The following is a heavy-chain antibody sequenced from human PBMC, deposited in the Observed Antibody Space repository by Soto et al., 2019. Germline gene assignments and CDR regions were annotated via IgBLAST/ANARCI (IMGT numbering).Heavy chain of an antibody. CDR2: ISGGGGST. Sequence: GGSLRLSCAASGFTFSSYAMSWVRQAPGKGLAWVSAISGGGGSTYYADSVKGRFTISRDNAKHTLYLQMNSLRAEDTAVYYCASDIVVVPAAYNYYYGMDVWGQGTTGTVSS. CDR1: GFTFSSYA. D-gene: IGHD2-2*01. J-gene: IGHJ6*02. CDR3: ASDIVVVPAAYNYYYGMDV. V-gene: IGHV3-23*01.